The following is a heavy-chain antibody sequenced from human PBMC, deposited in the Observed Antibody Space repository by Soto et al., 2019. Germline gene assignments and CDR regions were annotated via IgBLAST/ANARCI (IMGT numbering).Heavy chain of an antibody. J-gene: IGHJ4*02. Sequence: GVSLRLSCAASGFTVSSYAMSWVRQAPGKGLEWVSASSCIGGSTYYADSVKVRCTIARDNSKNTMYLQMNSLRAEDTAVYYGAKARGKAIAAAGDYWGQGTLVTVSS. D-gene: IGHD6-13*01. CDR2: SSCIGGST. CDR1: GFTVSSYA. CDR3: AKARGKAIAAAGDY. V-gene: IGHV3-23*01.